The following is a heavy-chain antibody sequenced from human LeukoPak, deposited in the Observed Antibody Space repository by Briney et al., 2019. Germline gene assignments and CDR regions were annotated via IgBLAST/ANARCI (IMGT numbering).Heavy chain of an antibody. Sequence: GGSLRLSCAASGFTFSSCAMHWVRQAPGKGLEWVAVISYDGSNKYYADSVKGRFTISRDNSKNTLYLQMNSLRAEDTAVYYCARGATVVILSTFDYWGQGTLVTVSS. CDR2: ISYDGSNK. CDR1: GFTFSSCA. D-gene: IGHD4-23*01. V-gene: IGHV3-30-3*01. J-gene: IGHJ4*02. CDR3: ARGATVVILSTFDY.